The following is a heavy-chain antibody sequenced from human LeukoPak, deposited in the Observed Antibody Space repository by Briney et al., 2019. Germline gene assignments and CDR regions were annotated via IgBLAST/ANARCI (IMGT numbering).Heavy chain of an antibody. CDR1: GFTFGDYA. D-gene: IGHD5-12*01. Sequence: AGGSLRLSCTASGFTFGDYAMSWVRQAPGKGLEWVGFIRSKAYGGTTEYAASVKGRFTISRDDSKSIAYLQMNSLKTEDTAVYYCTRDLSGYDWAFDYWGQGTLVTVSS. V-gene: IGHV3-49*04. J-gene: IGHJ4*02. CDR3: TRDLSGYDWAFDY. CDR2: IRSKAYGGTT.